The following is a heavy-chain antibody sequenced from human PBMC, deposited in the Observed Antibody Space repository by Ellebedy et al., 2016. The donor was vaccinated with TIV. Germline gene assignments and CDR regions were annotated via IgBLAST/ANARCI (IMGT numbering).Heavy chain of an antibody. D-gene: IGHD2-15*01. CDR2: ISNDGTNE. J-gene: IGHJ4*02. CDR3: ARDGSCGGGKCYSGLPDF. V-gene: IGHV3-30-3*01. Sequence: GESLKISXATSGFTFSQFAVHWVRQALGKGLEWVAVISNDGTNEHYADSVKGRFTVSRDNSRKTVSLQMTSLRDDDTAVYYCARDGSCGGGKCYSGLPDFWGQGTLVTVSS. CDR1: GFTFSQFA.